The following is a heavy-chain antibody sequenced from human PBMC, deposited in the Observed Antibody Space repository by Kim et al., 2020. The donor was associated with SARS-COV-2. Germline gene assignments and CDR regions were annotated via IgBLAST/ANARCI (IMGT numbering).Heavy chain of an antibody. V-gene: IGHV4-31*03. Sequence: SETLSLTCTVSGGSISSGGYYWSWIRQHPGKGLEWIGYIYYSGSTYYNPSLKSRVTISVDTSKNQFSLKLSSVTAADTAVYYCARAFSVTPTAYGMDVWGQGTTVTVSS. CDR2: IYYSGST. CDR3: ARAFSVTPTAYGMDV. CDR1: GGSISSGGYY. J-gene: IGHJ6*02. D-gene: IGHD2-21*02.